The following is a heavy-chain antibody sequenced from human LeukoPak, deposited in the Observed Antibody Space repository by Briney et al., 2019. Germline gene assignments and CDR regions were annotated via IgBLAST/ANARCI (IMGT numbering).Heavy chain of an antibody. Sequence: GGSLRLSCAASGFTFSSYAMHWVRQAPGKGLEWVAVISYDGSNKYYADSVKGRFTISRDNSKNTLYLQMNSLRAEDTAVYYCARSGVTAIPPFDYWGQGTLVTVSS. CDR3: ARSGVTAIPPFDY. CDR2: ISYDGSNK. J-gene: IGHJ4*02. CDR1: GFTFSSYA. V-gene: IGHV3-30*04. D-gene: IGHD2-21*02.